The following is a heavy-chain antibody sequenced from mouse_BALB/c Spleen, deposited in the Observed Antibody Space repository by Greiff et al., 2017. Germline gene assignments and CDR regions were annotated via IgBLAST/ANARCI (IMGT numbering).Heavy chain of an antibody. CDR2: ISNGGGST. Sequence: EVQRVESGGGLVQPGGSLKLSCAASGFTFSSYTMSWVRQTPEKRLEWVAYISNGGGSTYYPDTVKGRFTISRDNAKNTLYLQMSSLKSEDTAMYYCARQHGYSYAMDYWGQGTSVTVSS. V-gene: IGHV5-12-2*01. CDR3: ARQHGYSYAMDY. D-gene: IGHD2-3*01. J-gene: IGHJ4*01. CDR1: GFTFSSYT.